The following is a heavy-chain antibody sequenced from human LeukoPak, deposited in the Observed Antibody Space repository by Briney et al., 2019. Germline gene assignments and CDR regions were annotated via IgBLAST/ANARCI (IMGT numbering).Heavy chain of an antibody. CDR3: ASGTTSGNYYYGMDV. D-gene: IGHD3-10*01. CDR1: GYTFTGYY. J-gene: IGHJ6*02. V-gene: IGHV1-46*01. Sequence: ASVKVSCKASGYTFTGYYMHWVRQAPGQGLEWMGIINPSGGSTSYAQKFQGRVTMTRDTSTSTVYMELSSLRSEDTAVYYCASGTTSGNYYYGMDVWGQGTTVTVSS. CDR2: INPSGGST.